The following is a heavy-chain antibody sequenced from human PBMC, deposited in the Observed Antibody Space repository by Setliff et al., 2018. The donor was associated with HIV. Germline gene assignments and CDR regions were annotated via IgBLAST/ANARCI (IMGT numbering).Heavy chain of an antibody. D-gene: IGHD3-22*01. CDR2: FDPEDDET. CDR3: ATIRAYYYDSSGQEYFQH. Sequence: EGMGGFDPEDDETVYEQKFQGRVTMTEDTSTDTAYMELSSLTSEDTAMYYCATIRAYYYDSSGQEYFQHWGHGSLVTVSS. V-gene: IGHV1-24*01. J-gene: IGHJ1*01.